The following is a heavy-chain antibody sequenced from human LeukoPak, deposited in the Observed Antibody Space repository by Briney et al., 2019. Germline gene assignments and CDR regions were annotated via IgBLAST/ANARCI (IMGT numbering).Heavy chain of an antibody. CDR2: ISSSSSYI. V-gene: IGHV3-21*01. CDR3: ARDASGATTFGY. J-gene: IGHJ4*02. CDR1: GSTFSSYS. D-gene: IGHD5-12*01. Sequence: PGGSLRLSCAASGSTFSSYSMNWVRQAPGKGLEWVSSISSSSSYIYYADSVKGRFTISRDNAKNSLYLQMNSLRAEDTAVYYCARDASGATTFGYWGQGTLVTVSS.